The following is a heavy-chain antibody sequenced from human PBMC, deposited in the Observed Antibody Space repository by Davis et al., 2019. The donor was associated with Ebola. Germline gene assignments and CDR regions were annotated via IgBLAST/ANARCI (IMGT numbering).Heavy chain of an antibody. D-gene: IGHD4-17*01. CDR3: ARHDYGDSHFDY. Sequence: GGSLRLSCVASGFTFSGYAMHWVRQAPGKGLEWVAVIWYDGSNKYYADSVKGRFTISRDNSKNTLYLQMNSLRAEDTAVYYCARHDYGDSHFDYWGQGTLVTVSS. CDR2: IWYDGSNK. J-gene: IGHJ4*02. V-gene: IGHV3-33*08. CDR1: GFTFSGYA.